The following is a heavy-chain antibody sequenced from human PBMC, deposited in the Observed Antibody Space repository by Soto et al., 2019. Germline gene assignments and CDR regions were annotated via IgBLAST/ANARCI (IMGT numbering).Heavy chain of an antibody. D-gene: IGHD6-13*01. CDR2: INPSGGST. CDR1: GYTFTSYY. J-gene: IGHJ4*02. Sequence: ASVKVSCKESGYTFTSYYMHWVRQATGQGLEWMGIINPSGGSTSYAQKFQGRVTMTRDTSTSTVYMELSSLRSEDTAVYYCARVSSWSCFDYWGQGTLVTVSS. V-gene: IGHV1-46*01. CDR3: ARVSSWSCFDY.